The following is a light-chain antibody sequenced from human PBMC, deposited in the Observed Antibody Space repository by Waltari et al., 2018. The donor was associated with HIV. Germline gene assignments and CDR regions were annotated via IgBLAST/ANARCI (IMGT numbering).Light chain of an antibody. Sequence: QSVLTQPPSASGTPGQRVTISCSGSSSNIESKYVYWYQQVPGTAPKLLIYRNNQRPSGVPDRFSGSKSGTSASLAISGLRSEDEADYYCAAWDDSLSAFYVFGTGTKVTVL. J-gene: IGLJ1*01. CDR1: SSNIESKY. V-gene: IGLV1-47*01. CDR2: RNN. CDR3: AAWDDSLSAFYV.